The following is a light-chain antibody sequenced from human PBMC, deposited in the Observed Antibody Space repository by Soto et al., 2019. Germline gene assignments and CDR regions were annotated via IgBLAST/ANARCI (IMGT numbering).Light chain of an antibody. V-gene: IGKV3-11*01. Sequence: EIVLTQSPATLSLPPGERATLSCRASQSVSSYLAWYQQKPGQAPRLLIYDASNRATGIPDRFSGGGSGTDFTLTISSLEPEDFAVYYCQQRSNWPPITFGQGTRLEIK. CDR3: QQRSNWPPIT. CDR2: DAS. CDR1: QSVSSY. J-gene: IGKJ5*01.